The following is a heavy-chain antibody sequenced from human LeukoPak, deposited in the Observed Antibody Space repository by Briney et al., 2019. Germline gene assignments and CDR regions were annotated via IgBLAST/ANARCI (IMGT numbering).Heavy chain of an antibody. CDR1: GGSIRNTAFY. D-gene: IGHD3-16*01. Sequence: SETLSLTCSVSGGSIRNTAFYWAYIRQAPGKGLEWIGTVFSSGYTFYNPSLQSRATISVDTSRNQFSLDLKSVTAADTAVYFCARQGQLFLGGPYWYFDVWGRGTLVTVSS. CDR2: VFSSGYT. J-gene: IGHJ2*01. CDR3: ARQGQLFLGGPYWYFDV. V-gene: IGHV4-39*01.